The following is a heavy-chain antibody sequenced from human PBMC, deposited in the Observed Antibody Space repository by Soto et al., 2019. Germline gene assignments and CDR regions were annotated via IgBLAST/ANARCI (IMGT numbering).Heavy chain of an antibody. CDR3: ARDIAVADNYYYYGMDV. Sequence: VGSLRLSCAASGFTFSSYAMHWVRQAPGKGLEWVAVISYDGSNKYYADSVKGRFTISRDNSKNTLYLQMNSLRAEDTAVYYCARDIAVADNYYYYGMDVWGQGTTVTVSS. V-gene: IGHV3-30-3*01. CDR1: GFTFSSYA. CDR2: ISYDGSNK. D-gene: IGHD6-19*01. J-gene: IGHJ6*02.